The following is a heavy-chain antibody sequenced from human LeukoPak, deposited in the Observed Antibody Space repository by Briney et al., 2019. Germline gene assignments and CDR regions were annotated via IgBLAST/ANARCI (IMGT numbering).Heavy chain of an antibody. CDR2: IYYSGST. V-gene: IGHV4-59*01. Sequence: SETLSLTCTVSGGSISSYYWSWIRQPPGKGLEWIGYIYYSGSTNYNPSLKSRVTISVDTSKNQFSLKLSSVTAADTAVYYCARDTYCRGGSCYSFDYWGQGTLVTVSS. CDR3: ARDTYCRGGSCYSFDY. CDR1: GGSISSYY. J-gene: IGHJ4*02. D-gene: IGHD2-15*01.